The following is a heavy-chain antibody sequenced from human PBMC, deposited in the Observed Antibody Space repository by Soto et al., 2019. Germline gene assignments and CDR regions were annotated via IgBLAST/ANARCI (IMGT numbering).Heavy chain of an antibody. Sequence: ASVKVSCKASGFSFTGYCIHWLRQAPGQGLEWMGWINAHSGGTEYAQKFQGRVTLTRDTSIATAYLTLTSLTSDDTALYYCAKDLTRQLAYWLDPWGQGTQVTVSS. J-gene: IGHJ5*02. CDR2: INAHSGGT. D-gene: IGHD6-6*01. V-gene: IGHV1-2*02. CDR3: AKDLTRQLAYWLDP. CDR1: GFSFTGYC.